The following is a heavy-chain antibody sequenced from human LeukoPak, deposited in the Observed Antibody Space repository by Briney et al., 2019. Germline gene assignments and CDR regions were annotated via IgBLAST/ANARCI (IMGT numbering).Heavy chain of an antibody. J-gene: IGHJ4*02. CDR2: ISHDGTNG. D-gene: IGHD3-16*01. Sequence: GGSLRLSCVASGFTFNNYGMHWVRQAPGKGLEWVSLISHDGTNGDYSDSVEGRFTISRDNSKKTVYLQMDSLRSEDTAVYYCVRGALRKLWTLGVDWGQGTLVIVSS. CDR1: GFTFNNYG. V-gene: IGHV3-30*04. CDR3: VRGALRKLWTLGVD.